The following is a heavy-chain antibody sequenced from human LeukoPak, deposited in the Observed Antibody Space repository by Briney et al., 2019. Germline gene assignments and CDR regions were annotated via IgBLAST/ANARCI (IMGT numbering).Heavy chain of an antibody. CDR2: IYHSGST. J-gene: IGHJ5*02. V-gene: IGHV4-30-2*01. CDR3: ARGPYCSGGSCYSAWFDP. CDR1: GGSISSSNW. D-gene: IGHD2-15*01. Sequence: PSETLSLTCAVSGGSISSSNWWSWIRQPPGKGLEWMGYIYHSGSTYYNPSLKSRVTISVDRSKNQFSLKLSSVTAADTAVYYCARGPYCSGGSCYSAWFDPWGQGTLVTVSS.